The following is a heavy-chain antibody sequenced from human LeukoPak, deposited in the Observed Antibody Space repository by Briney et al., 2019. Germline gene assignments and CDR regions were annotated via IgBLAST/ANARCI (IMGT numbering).Heavy chain of an antibody. CDR2: ITHNGGTQ. D-gene: IGHD1-26*01. J-gene: IGHJ4*02. Sequence: GGSLRLSCAASGFTFRTYGIHWVRQVPGEGLEWVAIITHNGGTQYYADSVKGRFTISRDNSQSTVFLQMNSLRPEDMAVYYCARDAQSGAFSDFDYWGQGTLVTVSS. V-gene: IGHV3-30*03. CDR1: GFTFRTYG. CDR3: ARDAQSGAFSDFDY.